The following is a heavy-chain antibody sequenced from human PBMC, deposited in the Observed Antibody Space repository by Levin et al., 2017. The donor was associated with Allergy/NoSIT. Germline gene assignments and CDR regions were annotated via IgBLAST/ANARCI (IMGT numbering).Heavy chain of an antibody. J-gene: IGHJ5*02. D-gene: IGHD3-9*01. CDR2: IYYSGST. V-gene: IGHV4-39*01. Sequence: SQTLSLTCTVSGGSISSSSYYWGWIRQPPGKGLEWIGSIYYSGSTYYNPSLKSRVTISVDTSKNQFSLKLSSVTAADTAVYYCARPVPPRYYDILTGYYGGWFDPWGQGTLVTVSS. CDR1: GGSISSSSYY. CDR3: ARPVPPRYYDILTGYYGGWFDP.